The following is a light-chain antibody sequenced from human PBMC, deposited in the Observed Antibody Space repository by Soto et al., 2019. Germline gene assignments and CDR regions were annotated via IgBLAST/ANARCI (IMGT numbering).Light chain of an antibody. CDR3: QQRSNWPT. CDR1: QSVSSY. Sequence: EIVLTQSPATLSLSPGERATLSCRASQSVSSYLAWYQQKPGQAPRLLIYDASNRATGIPARLSGSGSGTDFTLTISSPKNETFAVYCCQQRSNWPTFGPGTTVDIK. V-gene: IGKV3-11*01. J-gene: IGKJ3*01. CDR2: DAS.